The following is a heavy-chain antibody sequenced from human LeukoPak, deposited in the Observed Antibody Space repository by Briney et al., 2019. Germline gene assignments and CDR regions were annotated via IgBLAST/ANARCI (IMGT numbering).Heavy chain of an antibody. J-gene: IGHJ4*02. D-gene: IGHD6-19*01. CDR3: AIEIAVAGTCYFDY. CDR1: GFTVSSNY. V-gene: IGHV3-66*01. CDR2: IYSGGST. Sequence: PGGSLGLSCAASGFTVSSNYMSWVRQAPGKGLEWVSVIYSGGSTYYADSVKGRFTISRDNSKNTLYLQMNSLRAEDTAVYYCAIEIAVAGTCYFDYWGQGTLVTVSS.